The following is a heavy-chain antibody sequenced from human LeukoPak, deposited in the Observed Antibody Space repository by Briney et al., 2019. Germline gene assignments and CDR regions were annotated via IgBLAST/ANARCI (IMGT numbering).Heavy chain of an antibody. Sequence: PGGSLRLSCAASGFTFSSYSMNWVRQAPGKGLEWLSSISSSSSTIYYADSVKGRVTISRDNAKKSLYLQMISLRDEDTAVYYRARGRYGSNSADFDYWGQGTLVTVSS. V-gene: IGHV3-48*02. CDR3: ARGRYGSNSADFDY. J-gene: IGHJ4*02. CDR2: ISSSSSTI. CDR1: GFTFSSYS. D-gene: IGHD4-23*01.